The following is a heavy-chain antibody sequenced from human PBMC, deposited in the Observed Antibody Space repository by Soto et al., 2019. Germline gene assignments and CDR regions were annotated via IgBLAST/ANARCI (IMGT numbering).Heavy chain of an antibody. J-gene: IGHJ6*02. Sequence: QLLESGGGLVQRGGSLRLSCAASGFTFSNYGMSWVRQAPGKGLEWVSFISGSADSTYYADPVKGRFTISRDNSEHTLYLQMNSLRAEDTDVYYCAKAFRYGMDVWGQGTTVSVSS. CDR2: ISGSADST. V-gene: IGHV3-23*01. CDR3: AKAFRYGMDV. CDR1: GFTFSNYG.